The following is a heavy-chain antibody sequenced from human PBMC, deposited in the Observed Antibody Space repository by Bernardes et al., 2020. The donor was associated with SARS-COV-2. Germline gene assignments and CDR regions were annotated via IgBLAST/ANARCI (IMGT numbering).Heavy chain of an antibody. CDR2: IHDSASA. J-gene: IGHJ4*02. CDR3: AKRRHGSGSSFDY. D-gene: IGHD3-10*01. CDR1: GVSISDYY. V-gene: IGHV4-59*01. Sequence: SETLSLTCSVSGVSISDYYWSWIRQPPGKGLEWLGFIHDSASAHHNPSRNSRVTMSVDTSNTQFSLKLTSVTVADTAVYYCAKRRHGSGSSFDYWGQGTLVTVSS.